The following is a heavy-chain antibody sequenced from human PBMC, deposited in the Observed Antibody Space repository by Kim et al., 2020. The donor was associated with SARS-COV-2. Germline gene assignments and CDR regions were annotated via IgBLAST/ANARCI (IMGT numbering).Heavy chain of an antibody. J-gene: IGHJ2*01. D-gene: IGHD4-4*01. V-gene: IGHV4-34*01. Sequence: SETLSLTCAVYNGSFSGYYWSWIRQPPGKGLEWIGEINNSGSTNYNPSLKSRVTISVDTSKNQFSLKLSSVTAADTAVYYCAREGSTTTVHFDLWRRGTLVTVPS. CDR3: AREGSTTTVHFDL. CDR2: INNSGST. CDR1: NGSFSGYY.